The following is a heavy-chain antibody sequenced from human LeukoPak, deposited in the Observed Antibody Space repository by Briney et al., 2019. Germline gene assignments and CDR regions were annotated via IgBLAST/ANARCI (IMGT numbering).Heavy chain of an antibody. CDR2: ISPSSSSI. D-gene: IGHD1-26*01. CDR1: GFTFRSYG. J-gene: IGHJ6*02. Sequence: GKSLRLSCAASGFTFRSYGMHWVRQAPGEGLEWVSSISPSSSSIYYADSVRGRFTISRDNAKNSLYLQMNSLRAEDTAVYYCARDQIGGIRGDGMGVWGQGTTGTVSS. CDR3: ARDQIGGIRGDGMGV. V-gene: IGHV3-21*01.